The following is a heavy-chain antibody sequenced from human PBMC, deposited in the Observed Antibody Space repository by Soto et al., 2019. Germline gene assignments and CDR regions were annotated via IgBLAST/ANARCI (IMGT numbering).Heavy chain of an antibody. D-gene: IGHD4-17*01. CDR3: ARSMTTVTTLDY. Sequence: LSLTCTVSGGSISSSSYYWGWIRQPPGKGLEWIGSIYYSGSTYYNPSLKSRVTISVDTSKNQFSLKLSSVTAADTAVYYCARSMTTVTTLDYWGQGTLVTVSS. CDR1: GGSISSSSYY. CDR2: IYYSGST. V-gene: IGHV4-39*01. J-gene: IGHJ4*02.